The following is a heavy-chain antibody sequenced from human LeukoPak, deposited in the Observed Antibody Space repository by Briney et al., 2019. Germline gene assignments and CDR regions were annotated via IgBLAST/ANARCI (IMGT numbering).Heavy chain of an antibody. V-gene: IGHV1-24*01. CDR3: ARDGMALIAEPTRFDY. CDR2: FDPEDGET. Sequence: ASVKVSCKVSGYTLTELSMHWVRQAPGKGLEWMGGFDPEDGETIYAQKFQGRVTMTEDTSTDTAYMELSSLRSDDTAVYYCARDGMALIAEPTRFDYWGQGTLVTVSS. J-gene: IGHJ4*02. CDR1: GYTLTELS. D-gene: IGHD2-8*01.